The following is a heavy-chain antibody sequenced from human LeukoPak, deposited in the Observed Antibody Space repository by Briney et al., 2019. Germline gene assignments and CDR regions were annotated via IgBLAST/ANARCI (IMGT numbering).Heavy chain of an antibody. J-gene: IGHJ5*02. V-gene: IGHV3-23*01. CDR2: TSGSGNTA. Sequence: GSLRLSCVASGFTFSSYAMTWVRQAPGKGLEWVSCTSGSGNTAYYADSVKGRFTISRDNSKNTLYLQMSSLRAEDTAVYYCAQDPNHWGQGTLVTVSS. CDR1: GFTFSSYA. CDR3: AQDPNH.